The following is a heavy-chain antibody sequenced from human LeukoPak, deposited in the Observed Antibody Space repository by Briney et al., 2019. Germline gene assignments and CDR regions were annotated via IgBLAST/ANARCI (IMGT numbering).Heavy chain of an antibody. V-gene: IGHV1-69*04. D-gene: IGHD6-6*01. Sequence: ASVKVSCKASGGTFSSYAISWVRQAPGQGLEWMGRIIPIFGIANYAQKFQGRVTITADKPTSTAYMELSSLRSEDTAVYYCARDTSLYSSSSSHYFDYWGQGTLVTVSS. J-gene: IGHJ4*02. CDR1: GGTFSSYA. CDR3: ARDTSLYSSSSSHYFDY. CDR2: IIPIFGIA.